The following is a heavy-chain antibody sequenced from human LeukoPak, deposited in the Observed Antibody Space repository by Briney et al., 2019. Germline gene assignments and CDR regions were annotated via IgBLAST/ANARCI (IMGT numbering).Heavy chain of an antibody. V-gene: IGHV3-30-3*01. CDR3: ARDLDSSGWYEGNAFDI. CDR1: GFTFSSYA. D-gene: IGHD6-19*01. CDR2: ISYDGSNK. Sequence: PGRSLRLSCAASGFTFSSYAMHWVRQAPGKGLEWVAVISYDGSNKYYADSVKGRFTISRDSAKNSLYLQMNSLRAEDTAVYYCARDLDSSGWYEGNAFDIWGQGTMVTVSS. J-gene: IGHJ3*02.